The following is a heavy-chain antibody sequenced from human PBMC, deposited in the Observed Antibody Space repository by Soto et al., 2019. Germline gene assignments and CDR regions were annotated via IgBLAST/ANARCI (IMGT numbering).Heavy chain of an antibody. CDR1: GGTFSSYA. V-gene: IGHV1-69*12. J-gene: IGHJ6*02. D-gene: IGHD6-19*01. Sequence: QVQLVQSGAEVKKPGSSVKVSCKASGGTFSSYAINWVRQAPGQGLEWMGGVIPLFGTANYAQKFQGRVTINADEPTSTADMELRSLRSEDMAVYYCARAVAGGVYYYYGIDVWGQGTTVTVSS. CDR3: ARAVAGGVYYYYGIDV. CDR2: VIPLFGTA.